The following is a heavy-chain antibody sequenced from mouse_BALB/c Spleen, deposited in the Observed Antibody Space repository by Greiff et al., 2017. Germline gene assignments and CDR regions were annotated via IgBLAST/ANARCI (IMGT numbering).Heavy chain of an antibody. CDR1: GYTFTSYY. V-gene: IGHV1S81*02. J-gene: IGHJ4*01. Sequence: QVQLQQSGAELVKPGASVKLSCKASGYTFTSYYMYWVKQRPGQGLEWIGEINPSNGGTNFNEKFKSKATLTVDKSSSTAYMQLSSLTSEDSAVYYCTRSAFITTVVEGAMDYWGQGTSVTVSS. CDR3: TRSAFITTVVEGAMDY. CDR2: INPSNGGT. D-gene: IGHD1-1*01.